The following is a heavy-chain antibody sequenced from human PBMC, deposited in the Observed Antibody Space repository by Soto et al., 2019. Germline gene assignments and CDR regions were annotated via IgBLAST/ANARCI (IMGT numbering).Heavy chain of an antibody. CDR2: IYYSGST. J-gene: IGHJ5*02. CDR1: GGSISGYY. CDR3: ARVHHPYCISTSCYRRGVNWFDP. D-gene: IGHD2-2*01. Sequence: PSETLSLTCTVSGGSISGYYWSWIRQPPGKGLEWIGHIYYSGSTYYNSSLKSRVTISLDTSKNQFSLKLSSVTAADTAVYYCARVHHPYCISTSCYRRGVNWFDPWGQGTLVTVSS. V-gene: IGHV4-30-4*08.